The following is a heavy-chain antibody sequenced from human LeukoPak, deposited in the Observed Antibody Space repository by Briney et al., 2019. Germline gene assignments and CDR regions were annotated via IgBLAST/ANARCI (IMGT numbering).Heavy chain of an antibody. CDR2: ISWNSGSI. V-gene: IGHV3-9*03. Sequence: GGSLRLSCAASGFTFDDYAMHWVRQAPGKGLEWVSGISWNSGSIGYADSVKGRFTISRDNAKNSLYLQMNSLRAEDMALYYCAKDIGGYSYGFDYWGQGTLVTVSS. J-gene: IGHJ4*02. CDR1: GFTFDDYA. CDR3: AKDIGGYSYGFDY. D-gene: IGHD5-18*01.